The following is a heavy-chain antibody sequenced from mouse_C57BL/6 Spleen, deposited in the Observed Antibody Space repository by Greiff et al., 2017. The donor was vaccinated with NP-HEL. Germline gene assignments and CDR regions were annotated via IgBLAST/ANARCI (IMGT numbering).Heavy chain of an antibody. D-gene: IGHD2-4*01. CDR1: GYTFTDYY. J-gene: IGHJ2*01. CDR3: ARSFYYDYDVDY. Sequence: VQLKQSGPVLVKPGASVKMSCKASGYTFTDYYMNWVKQSHGKSLEWIGVINPYNGGTSYNQKFKGKATLTVDKSSSTAYMELNSLTSEDSAVYYCARSFYYDYDVDYWGQGTTLTVSS. CDR2: INPYNGGT. V-gene: IGHV1-19*01.